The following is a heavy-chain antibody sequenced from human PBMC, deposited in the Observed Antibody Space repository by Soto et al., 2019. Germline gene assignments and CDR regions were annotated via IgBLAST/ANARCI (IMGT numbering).Heavy chain of an antibody. CDR1: GGTFSSYA. CDR2: IIPIFGTA. V-gene: IGHV1-69*06. D-gene: IGHD6-13*01. Sequence: QVQLVQSGAEVKKPGSSVKVSCKASGGTFSSYAISWVRQAPGQGLEWMGGIIPIFGTANYAQKFQGRVTITADKSTSTAYMELSSLRSEDTAVYYCASGRYSSSWTPTYYYYGMDVLGQGTTVTVSS. CDR3: ASGRYSSSWTPTYYYYGMDV. J-gene: IGHJ6*02.